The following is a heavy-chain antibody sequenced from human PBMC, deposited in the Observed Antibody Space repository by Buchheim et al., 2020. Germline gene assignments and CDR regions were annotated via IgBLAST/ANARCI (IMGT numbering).Heavy chain of an antibody. Sequence: EVQPVESGGDIIQPGGSLRLSCAASGFTFSNYWMYWVRQVPGKGLMWVSRTNSDGRSISYADSVKGRFTISRDNARKTLYLQMNSLSAEDTAVYYCARGHCSSISCWDDYYYYGLDVWGHGT. V-gene: IGHV3-74*01. CDR2: TNSDGRSI. D-gene: IGHD2-2*01. J-gene: IGHJ6*02. CDR1: GFTFSNYW. CDR3: ARGHCSSISCWDDYYYYGLDV.